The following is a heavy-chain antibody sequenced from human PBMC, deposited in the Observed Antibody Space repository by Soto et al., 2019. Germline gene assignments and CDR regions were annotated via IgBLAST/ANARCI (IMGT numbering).Heavy chain of an antibody. CDR1: GFTFSDQY. CDR3: ARASSDQYREYYYMDV. CDR2: SRNKANSYAT. D-gene: IGHD2-2*02. V-gene: IGHV3-72*01. Sequence: EVQLVESGGGLVQPGGSLRLSCAASGFTFSDQYIDLVRQAPGTGLEWIGRSRNKANSYATEYAAPVKGRFTIARDDSDNSLFLQMNSLKIDDTAVYYCARASSDQYREYYYMDVWGKGTTVTVSS. J-gene: IGHJ6*03.